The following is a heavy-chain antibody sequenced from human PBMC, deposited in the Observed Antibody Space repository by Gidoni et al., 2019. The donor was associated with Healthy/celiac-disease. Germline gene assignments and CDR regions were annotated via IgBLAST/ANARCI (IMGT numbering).Heavy chain of an antibody. D-gene: IGHD3-22*01. Sequence: EVQLVESGGGLVKPGGSLRLSCAASGFTFSSYSMNWVRQAPGTGLEWVSYISSSSSTIYYADSVKGRFTISRDNAKNSLYLQMNSLRDEDTAVYYCAREPRNYYDSSGNDAFDIWGQGTMVTVSS. CDR3: AREPRNYYDSSGNDAFDI. J-gene: IGHJ3*02. CDR2: ISSSSSTI. V-gene: IGHV3-48*02. CDR1: GFTFSSYS.